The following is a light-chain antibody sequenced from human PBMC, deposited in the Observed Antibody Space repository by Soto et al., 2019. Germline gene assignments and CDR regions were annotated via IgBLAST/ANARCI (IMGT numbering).Light chain of an antibody. Sequence: QSVLTQPPSASGTPGQRVTISCSGSSSNIGSNTVNWYQQLPGTAPKLLIYSNNQRPSGVPDRFSGSKSGTSASLAISGLQSEDEADYYCAAWDDSLFFGTGTKVTVL. CDR3: AAWDDSLF. V-gene: IGLV1-44*01. J-gene: IGLJ1*01. CDR1: SSNIGSNT. CDR2: SNN.